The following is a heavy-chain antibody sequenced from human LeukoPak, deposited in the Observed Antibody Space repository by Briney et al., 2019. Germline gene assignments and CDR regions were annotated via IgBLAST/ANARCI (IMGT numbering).Heavy chain of an antibody. J-gene: IGHJ6*03. CDR3: ARLSAYYYGSFFYYYMDV. Sequence: TGGSLRLSCEGSGFSFSSYWMTWVRPSPGKGPEWVANIRQDESEGYTGDSVKGRFTISRDNAKNSVYLHMNSLRAEDTALYYCARLSAYYYGSFFYYYMDVWGKGTTVTVSS. CDR2: IRQDESEG. CDR1: GFSFSSYW. V-gene: IGHV3-7*01. D-gene: IGHD3-10*01.